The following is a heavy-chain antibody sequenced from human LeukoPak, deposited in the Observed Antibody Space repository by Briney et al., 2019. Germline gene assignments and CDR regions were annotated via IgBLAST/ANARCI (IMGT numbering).Heavy chain of an antibody. J-gene: IGHJ4*02. CDR1: GFTFSAYG. Sequence: GGSQRLSCAASGFTFSAYGMHWVRQAPGKGLEWVAVMSYDGRHIYYADSVKGRFTISRDSPKNTLYPQMNSLRTGDTAVYFCAKPVYDTNSGNFGIDYWGQGTLVTVSS. D-gene: IGHD2-8*01. V-gene: IGHV3-30*18. CDR2: MSYDGRHI. CDR3: AKPVYDTNSGNFGIDY.